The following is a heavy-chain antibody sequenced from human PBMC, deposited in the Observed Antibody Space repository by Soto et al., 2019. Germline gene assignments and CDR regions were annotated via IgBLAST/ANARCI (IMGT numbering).Heavy chain of an antibody. CDR2: IIPILGIA. V-gene: IGHV1-69*10. CDR1: GGTFSSYT. CDR3: ARDPDGSGVVVLGV. J-gene: IGHJ4*02. D-gene: IGHD3-10*01. Sequence: VKVSCKASGGTFSSYTISWVRQAPGQGLEWMGRIIPILGIANYAQKFQGRVTITADKSTSTAYMELSSLRSEDTAVYYCARDPDGSGVVVLGVWGQGTLVTVSS.